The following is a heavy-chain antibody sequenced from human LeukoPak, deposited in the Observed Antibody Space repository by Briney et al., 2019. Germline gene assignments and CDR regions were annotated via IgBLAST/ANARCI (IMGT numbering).Heavy chain of an antibody. CDR3: ARARSSGYSFDY. D-gene: IGHD3-22*01. CDR1: GGSISSYY. Sequence: TPSETLSLTCTVSGGSISSYYWSWIRQPPGKGLEWIGYIYYSRSTNYNPSLKSRVTISVDTSKNQFSLKLSSVTAADTAVCYCARARSSGYSFDYWGQGTLVTVSS. CDR2: IYYSRST. V-gene: IGHV4-59*01. J-gene: IGHJ4*02.